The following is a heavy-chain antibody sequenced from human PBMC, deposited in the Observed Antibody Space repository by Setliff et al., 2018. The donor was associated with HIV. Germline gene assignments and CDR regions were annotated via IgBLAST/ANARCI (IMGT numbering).Heavy chain of an antibody. CDR3: ARDDVSAPGSYQDY. D-gene: IGHD6-13*01. J-gene: IGHJ4*02. Sequence: ASVKVSCKASGYTFSKYVIHWVRQAPGQRLEWMGYIIPGRDYTHYSQRFQDRVTITSDTSATTVYMELSSLTSEDTAVYYCARDDVSAPGSYQDYWGQGTLVTVS. V-gene: IGHV1-3*01. CDR2: IIPGRDYT. CDR1: GYTFSKYV.